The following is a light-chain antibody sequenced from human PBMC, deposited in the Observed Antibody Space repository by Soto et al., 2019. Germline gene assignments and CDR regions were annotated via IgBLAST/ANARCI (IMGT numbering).Light chain of an antibody. Sequence: DIQMTQSPSTLSASVGDRVTITCRASQSISSWLAGYEQKPGKVPKLLIYKTSSIESGVPSRFSGSRSGTEFTLTISSLQPDDFATYYCQQYNSYSYTFGQGTKLEIK. CDR3: QQYNSYSYT. V-gene: IGKV1-5*03. CDR2: KTS. J-gene: IGKJ2*01. CDR1: QSISSW.